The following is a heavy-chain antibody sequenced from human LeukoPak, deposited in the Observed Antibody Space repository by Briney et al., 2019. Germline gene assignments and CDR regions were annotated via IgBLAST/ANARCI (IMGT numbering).Heavy chain of an antibody. V-gene: IGHV5-10-1*01. CDR1: VYSFTSYW. Sequence: GESLKISCKGSVYSFTSYWISWVRQMPGKGLEWMGRIDPSDSYTNYSPSFQGHVTISADKSISTAYLQWSSLKASDTAMYYCARHECSSTSCQGWFDPWGQGTLVTVSS. D-gene: IGHD2-2*01. J-gene: IGHJ5*02. CDR2: IDPSDSYT. CDR3: ARHECSSTSCQGWFDP.